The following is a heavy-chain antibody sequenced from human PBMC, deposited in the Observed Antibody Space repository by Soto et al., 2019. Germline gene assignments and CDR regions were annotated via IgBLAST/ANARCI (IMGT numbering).Heavy chain of an antibody. J-gene: IGHJ4*02. V-gene: IGHV1-2*04. CDR1: GYTFTNYY. CDR2: INPNSGGT. CDR3: AREEYSSSWYYY. Sequence: GASVKVSCKASGYTFTNYYLHWVRQAPGQGLEWMGWINPNSGGTNYAQKFQGWVTMTRDTSISTAYMELSRLRSDDTAVYYCAREEYSSSWYYYWGQGTLVTVPQ. D-gene: IGHD6-13*01.